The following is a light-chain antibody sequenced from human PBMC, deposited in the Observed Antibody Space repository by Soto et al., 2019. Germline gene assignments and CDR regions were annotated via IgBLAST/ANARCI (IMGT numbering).Light chain of an antibody. CDR3: QQYNGWPYT. Sequence: EIVMTQSPATLSVSPGERATLSCRASQSVSRNLAWYRQKPGQAPRLLIYGASTRATGTPARFSGSGSGAEFTLTISSLQSEDFAVYYCQQYNGWPYTFCQGTKLEIK. CDR1: QSVSRN. V-gene: IGKV3-15*01. J-gene: IGKJ2*01. CDR2: GAS.